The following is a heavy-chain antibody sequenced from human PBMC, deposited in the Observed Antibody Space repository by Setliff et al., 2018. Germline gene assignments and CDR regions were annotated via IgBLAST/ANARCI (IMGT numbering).Heavy chain of an antibody. D-gene: IGHD3-3*01. CDR2: IHQRGRT. V-gene: IGHV4-38-2*01. CDR3: ASPGRDNLDSPFDAFDI. Sequence: PSETLSPTCCVSGVSITSGHYWGWIRQSPGKGLEWLATIHQRGRTYYNPSLNSRVTISLDTSKNHFSLKLRSVTAEDSAVYYCASPGRDNLDSPFDAFDIWGQGTKVTVS. J-gene: IGHJ3*02. CDR1: GVSITSGHY.